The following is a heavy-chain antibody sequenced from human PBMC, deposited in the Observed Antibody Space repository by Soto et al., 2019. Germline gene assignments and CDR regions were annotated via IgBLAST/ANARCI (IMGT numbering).Heavy chain of an antibody. CDR1: GFTFSSYS. J-gene: IGHJ6*02. Sequence: PGGSLRLSCAASGFTFSSYSMNWVRQAPGKGLEWVSSISSSSSYIYYADSVKGRFTISRDNAKNSLYLQMNSLRAEDTAVYYCARWVRVVVTAASEGYYYYGMDVWGQGTTVTVSS. V-gene: IGHV3-21*01. CDR2: ISSSSSYI. CDR3: ARWVRVVVTAASEGYYYYGMDV. D-gene: IGHD2-2*01.